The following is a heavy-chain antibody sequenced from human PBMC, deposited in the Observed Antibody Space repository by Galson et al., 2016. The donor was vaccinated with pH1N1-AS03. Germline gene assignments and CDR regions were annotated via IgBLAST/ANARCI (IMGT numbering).Heavy chain of an antibody. Sequence: QSGAEVTKPGESLKISCKASGYNFTNYWIGWVRQMPGKGLEWMGIIDPRDSDIRYSPSFQGQVTISVDKSFSTAYIQWGSLKASDTAMYYCARHGEPATLSGWFDPWGQGTLVTVSS. CDR2: IDPRDSDI. CDR1: GYNFTNYW. J-gene: IGHJ5*02. V-gene: IGHV5-51*01. CDR3: ARHGEPATLSGWFDP. D-gene: IGHD2-2*01.